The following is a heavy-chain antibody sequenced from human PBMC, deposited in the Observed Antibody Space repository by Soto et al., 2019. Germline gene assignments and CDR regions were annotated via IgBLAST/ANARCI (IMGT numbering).Heavy chain of an antibody. J-gene: IGHJ6*02. Sequence: GGSLRLSCAASVFTFSSYGMHWLRQAPVKGLEWVAVIWYDGSNKYYADSVKGRFTISRDNSKNTLYLQMNSLRAEDTAVYYCARDGDDRGVYLSNYYGMDVWGQGTTVTASS. CDR2: IWYDGSNK. CDR3: ARDGDDRGVYLSNYYGMDV. V-gene: IGHV3-33*01. CDR1: VFTFSSYG. D-gene: IGHD7-27*01.